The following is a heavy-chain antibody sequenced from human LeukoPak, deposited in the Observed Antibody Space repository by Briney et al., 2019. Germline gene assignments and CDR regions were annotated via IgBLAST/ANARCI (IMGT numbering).Heavy chain of an antibody. D-gene: IGHD6-19*01. CDR2: IYYSGST. Sequence: SETLSLTCTVSGGSISSYYWSWIRQPPGKGLEWIGYIYYSGSTNYNPSLKSRVTISVDTSKNQFSLKLSSVTAADTAVYYCARGKGAVAARSGAFDIWGQGTMVTVSS. CDR1: GGSISSYY. J-gene: IGHJ3*02. CDR3: ARGKGAVAARSGAFDI. V-gene: IGHV4-59*12.